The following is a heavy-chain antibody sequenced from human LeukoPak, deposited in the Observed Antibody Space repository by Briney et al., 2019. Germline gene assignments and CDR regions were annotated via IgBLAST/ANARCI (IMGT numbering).Heavy chain of an antibody. V-gene: IGHV1-18*01. CDR1: GYTFTSYG. CDR3: ARGGIWFGELLSDDAFDI. CDR2: ISAYNGNT. D-gene: IGHD3-10*01. Sequence: ASVKVSCKASGYTFTSYGISWVRQAPGQGLEWMGWISAYNGNTNYAQKLQGRVTMTTDTSTSTAYMELRSLRSDDTAVYYCARGGIWFGELLSDDAFDIWGQGTMVTVSS. J-gene: IGHJ3*02.